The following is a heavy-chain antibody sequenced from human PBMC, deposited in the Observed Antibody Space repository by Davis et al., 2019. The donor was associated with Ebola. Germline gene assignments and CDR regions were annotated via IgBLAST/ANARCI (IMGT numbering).Heavy chain of an antibody. V-gene: IGHV1-3*01. Sequence: AASVKVSCKASGYTFTSYAMHWVRQAPGQRLEWMGWINAGNGNTKYSQKFQGRVTITRDTSASTAYMDLTSLRSEDTAVFYCARASFGYNSGWYADYWGPGSLVTVSS. J-gene: IGHJ4*02. D-gene: IGHD6-19*01. CDR1: GYTFTSYA. CDR2: INAGNGNT. CDR3: ARASFGYNSGWYADY.